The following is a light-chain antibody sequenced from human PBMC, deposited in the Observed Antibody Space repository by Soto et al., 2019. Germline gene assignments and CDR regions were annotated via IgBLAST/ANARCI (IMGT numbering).Light chain of an antibody. V-gene: IGKV3-20*01. CDR1: QSVDSTY. Sequence: EIVLTQSPGTLSLSPGERAALSCRASQSVDSTYLTWYQQKPGQAPRLLIYGASGRATGIPDRFSGSGSGSDFTLTISSLQSEDFAVYYCQQYNKWPLTFGPGTKVDIK. CDR3: QQYNKWPLT. CDR2: GAS. J-gene: IGKJ3*01.